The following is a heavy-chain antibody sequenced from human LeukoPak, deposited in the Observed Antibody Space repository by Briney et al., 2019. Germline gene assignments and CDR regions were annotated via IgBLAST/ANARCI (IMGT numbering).Heavy chain of an antibody. CDR2: INHSGST. CDR1: GGSFSGYY. Sequence: PSETLSLTWAVYGGSFSGYYWSWIRQPPGKGLEWIGEINHSGSTNYNPSLKSRVTISVDTSKNQFSLKLSSVTAADTAVYYCARRGDYDSIGYYLDYWGQGTLVTVSS. V-gene: IGHV4-34*01. CDR3: ARRGDYDSIGYYLDY. D-gene: IGHD3-22*01. J-gene: IGHJ4*02.